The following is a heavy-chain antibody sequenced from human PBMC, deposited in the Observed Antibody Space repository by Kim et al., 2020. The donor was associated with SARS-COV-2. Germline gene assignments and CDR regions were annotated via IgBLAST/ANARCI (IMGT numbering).Heavy chain of an antibody. CDR3: ARGVVGLN. Sequence: SGSTNSTPSLKSRVTISVDTSKNQFSLKLSSVTAADSAVYYCARGVVGLNWGQGTLVTVSS. CDR2: SGST. J-gene: IGHJ4*02. V-gene: IGHV4-34*01. D-gene: IGHD2-15*01.